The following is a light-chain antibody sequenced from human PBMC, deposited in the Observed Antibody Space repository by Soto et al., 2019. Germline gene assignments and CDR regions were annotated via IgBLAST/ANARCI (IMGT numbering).Light chain of an antibody. J-gene: IGLJ2*01. Sequence: QSVPTQPASVSGSPGQSITISCTGTSSDVGGYNYVSWYQQHPGKAPKLMIYDVSNRPSGVSNRFSGSKSGNTASLTISGLQAEDEAYYYCSSYSSSTTLVIFGGGTKVTVL. CDR3: SSYSSSTTLVI. CDR2: DVS. V-gene: IGLV2-14*03. CDR1: SSDVGGYNY.